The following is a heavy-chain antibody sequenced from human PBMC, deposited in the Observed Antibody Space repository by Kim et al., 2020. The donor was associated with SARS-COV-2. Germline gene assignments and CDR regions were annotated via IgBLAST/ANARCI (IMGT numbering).Heavy chain of an antibody. J-gene: IGHJ6*02. Sequence: GGSLRLSCAASGFTFSNAWMSWVRQAPGKGLEWVGRIKSKTDGGTTDYAAPVKGRFTISRDDSKNTLYLQMNSRKTEDTAVYYCTTDGTYYYDSSGYYHPDPSYYYYGMDVWPRDPGHRLL. V-gene: IGHV3-15*01. CDR1: GFTFSNAW. D-gene: IGHD3-22*01. CDR2: IKSKTDGGTT. CDR3: TTDGTYYYDSSGYYHPDPSYYYYGMDV.